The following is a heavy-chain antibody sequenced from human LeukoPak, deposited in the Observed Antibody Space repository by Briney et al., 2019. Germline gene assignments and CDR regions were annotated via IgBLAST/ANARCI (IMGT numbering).Heavy chain of an antibody. J-gene: IGHJ4*02. CDR2: ISYDGSNK. CDR3: ARLRAPVATIIRYFDY. V-gene: IGHV3-30*04. Sequence: GGSLRLSCAASGFTFSSYAMHWVRQAPGKGLEWVAVISYDGSNKYYADSVKGRFTISRDNSKNTLYLQMNSLRAEDTAVYYCARLRAPVATIIRYFDYWGQGTLVTVSS. D-gene: IGHD5-12*01. CDR1: GFTFSSYA.